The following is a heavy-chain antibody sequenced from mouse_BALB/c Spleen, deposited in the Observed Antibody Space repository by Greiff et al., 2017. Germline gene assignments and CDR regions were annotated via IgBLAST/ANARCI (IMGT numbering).Heavy chain of an antibody. CDR3: ARDGYYPYAMDY. CDR1: GYSITSDYA. J-gene: IGHJ4*01. V-gene: IGHV3-2*02. Sequence: EVQLVESGPGLVKPSQSLSLTCTVTGYSITSDYAWNWIRQFPGNKLEWMGYISYSGSTSYNPSLKSRISITRDTSKNQFFLQLNSVTTEDTATYYCARDGYYPYAMDYWGQGTSVTVSS. CDR2: ISYSGST. D-gene: IGHD2-3*01.